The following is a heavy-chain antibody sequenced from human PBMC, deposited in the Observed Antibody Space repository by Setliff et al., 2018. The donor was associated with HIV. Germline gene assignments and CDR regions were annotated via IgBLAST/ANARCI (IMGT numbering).Heavy chain of an antibody. CDR3: ARFQAWQLGRRGGYYYYMDV. CDR1: GGSISGYY. Sequence: SETLSLTCTVSGGSISGYYWSWVRQPPEKRLELIGSIYYSGSSDYNPSLKSRITISVDMSRNQFSLVLSSVTAADTAVYYCARFQAWQLGRRGGYYYYMDVWGKGTTVTVSS. J-gene: IGHJ6*03. CDR2: IYYSGSS. V-gene: IGHV4-59*01. D-gene: IGHD1-1*01.